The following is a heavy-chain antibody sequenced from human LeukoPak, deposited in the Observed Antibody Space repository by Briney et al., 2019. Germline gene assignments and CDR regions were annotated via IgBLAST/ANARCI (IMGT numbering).Heavy chain of an antibody. V-gene: IGHV4-4*02. CDR1: GGSISSTNW. D-gene: IGHD1-26*01. CDR3: ARVAVGGSYSEDY. Sequence: SGTLSLTCAVSGGSISSTNWWSWVRQPPGKGLEWIGEIYHSGSTNFNPSLKSRVTISVDKSKNQFSLNLSSVTAADTAVFYCARVAVGGSYSEDYWGQGTLVTVSS. J-gene: IGHJ4*02. CDR2: IYHSGST.